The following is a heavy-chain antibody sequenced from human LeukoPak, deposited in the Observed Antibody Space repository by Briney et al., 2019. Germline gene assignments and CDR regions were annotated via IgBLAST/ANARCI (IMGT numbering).Heavy chain of an antibody. Sequence: PGGSLRLSCAASGFTFSSYEMSWVRQAPGKGLEWVSAISGSVGSTYYADSVKGRFTISRDNSKNTLYLQMNSLRAEDTAVYYCAKGSGRVIVVVTAIPDYFDYWGQGTLVTVSS. V-gene: IGHV3-23*01. CDR2: ISGSVGST. CDR3: AKGSGRVIVVVTAIPDYFDY. CDR1: GFTFSSYE. J-gene: IGHJ4*02. D-gene: IGHD2-21*02.